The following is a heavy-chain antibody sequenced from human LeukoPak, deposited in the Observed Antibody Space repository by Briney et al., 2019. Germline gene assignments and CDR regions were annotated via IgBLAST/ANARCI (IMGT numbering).Heavy chain of an antibody. CDR1: GYTFTSYA. J-gene: IGHJ3*02. Sequence: ASVKVSCKASGYTFTSYAMHWVGQAPGQRIEWMGWINAGNGNTKYSQEFQGRVTITRDTSASKDYMEVSSLRSEDMAVYYCARSYYDSSGYYYAFDIWGQGTMVTVSS. CDR2: INAGNGNT. V-gene: IGHV1-3*03. D-gene: IGHD3-22*01. CDR3: ARSYYDSSGYYYAFDI.